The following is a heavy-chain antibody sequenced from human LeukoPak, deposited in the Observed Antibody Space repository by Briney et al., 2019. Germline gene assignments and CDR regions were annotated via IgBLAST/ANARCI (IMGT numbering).Heavy chain of an antibody. CDR2: IYYSGST. D-gene: IGHD4-17*01. J-gene: IGHJ4*02. CDR1: GGSISTYY. CDR3: ARSAYGDHFDY. V-gene: IGHV4-59*01. Sequence: SETLSLTCTVSGGSISTYYWSWIRQPPGKGLECIGYIYYSGSTNYNPSLRTRVTISIDTSKNQFSLNLSSVTAADTAMYYCARSAYGDHFDYGGEGTLVTVSS.